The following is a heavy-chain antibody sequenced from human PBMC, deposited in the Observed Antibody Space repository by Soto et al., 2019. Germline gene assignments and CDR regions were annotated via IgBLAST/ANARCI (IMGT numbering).Heavy chain of an antibody. CDR2: ISSTGATI. Sequence: QVHLVESGGGSVKPGGSLRLSCAASGFTFSDYYMSWIRQAPGKGLEWVSYISSTGATIHYADSVKGRFTISRDNVKNSLFLQMNSRRAEDTAVYYCARSSPYFCLDVWGPGTAVTVSS. CDR3: ARSSPYFCLDV. J-gene: IGHJ6*01. V-gene: IGHV3-11*01. CDR1: GFTFSDYY.